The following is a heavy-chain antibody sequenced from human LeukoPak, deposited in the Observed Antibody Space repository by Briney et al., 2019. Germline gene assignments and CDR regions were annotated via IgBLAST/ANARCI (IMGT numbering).Heavy chain of an antibody. CDR1: GYTFTGYF. Sequence: ASVKVSCKASGYTFTGYFMHWVRQAPGQGLEWMGWINPNSGATGYAQNFQGRVTMTRDTSISTAYMDLSRLRSDDTAVYYCARNTAPGYGLDVWGQGTPVTVSS. V-gene: IGHV1-2*02. CDR3: ARNTAPGYGLDV. D-gene: IGHD5-18*01. J-gene: IGHJ6*02. CDR2: INPNSGAT.